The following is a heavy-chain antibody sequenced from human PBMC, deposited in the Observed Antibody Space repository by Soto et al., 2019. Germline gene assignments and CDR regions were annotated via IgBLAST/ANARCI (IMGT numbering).Heavy chain of an antibody. CDR1: GVSISSGGYS. CDR2: IYHSGST. Sequence: SETLSLTCAVSGVSISSGGYSLRWIRPPPGKGLEWIGYIYHSGSTYYNPSLKSRVTISVDRSKNQFSLKLSSVTAADTAVYYCARVGGYYDSSGYYYGPFDYWGQGTLVTVSS. J-gene: IGHJ4*02. CDR3: ARVGGYYDSSGYYYGPFDY. V-gene: IGHV4-30-2*01. D-gene: IGHD3-22*01.